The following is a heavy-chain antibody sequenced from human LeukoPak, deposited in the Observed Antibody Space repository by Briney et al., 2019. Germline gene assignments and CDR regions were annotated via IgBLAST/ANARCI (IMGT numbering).Heavy chain of an antibody. CDR1: GFTFSDYY. Sequence: PGGSLRLSCAASGFTFSDYYMSWIRQAPGKGLEWVSYISSSGSTIYYADSVKGRFTISRDNSKNTLYLQMNSLRAEDTAVYYCARGSGLLLWFTFDYWGQGTLVTVSS. CDR2: ISSSGSTI. J-gene: IGHJ4*02. D-gene: IGHD2-21*01. V-gene: IGHV3-11*04. CDR3: ARGSGLLLWFTFDY.